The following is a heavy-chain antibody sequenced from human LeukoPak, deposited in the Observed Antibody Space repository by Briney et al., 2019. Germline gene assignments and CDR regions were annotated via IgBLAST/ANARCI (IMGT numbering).Heavy chain of an antibody. CDR2: IYYSGST. V-gene: IGHV4-59*08. CDR1: GGSISNFF. CDR3: ARGTAPDTH. Sequence: PSETLSLTCTVSGGSISNFFWNWVRQPPGKGLEWIGYIYYSGSTNYNPSLKSRVTMSVDTSKNQFSLKLRSVTAADTAVYYCARGTAPDTHWGQGALVTVPS. J-gene: IGHJ4*02. D-gene: IGHD6-13*01.